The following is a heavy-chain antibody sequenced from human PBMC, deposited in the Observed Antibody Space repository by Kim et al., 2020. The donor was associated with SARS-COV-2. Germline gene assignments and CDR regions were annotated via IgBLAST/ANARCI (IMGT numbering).Heavy chain of an antibody. J-gene: IGHJ4*02. Sequence: GGSLRLSCAASGFTFSSYDMHWVRQATGKGLEWVSAIGTAGDTYYPGSVKGRFTISRENAKNSLYFQVNSLRAGDSAVYYCARASVRSFVFDYWGQGTLVTVST. CDR1: GFTFSSYD. D-gene: IGHD4-17*01. V-gene: IGHV3-13*01. CDR3: ARASVRSFVFDY. CDR2: IGTAGDT.